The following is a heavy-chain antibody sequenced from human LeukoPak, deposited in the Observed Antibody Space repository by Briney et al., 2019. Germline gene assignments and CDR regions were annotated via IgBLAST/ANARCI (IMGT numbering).Heavy chain of an antibody. CDR1: GFTFSSYG. CDR3: ASIGSLVYYYYGMDL. Sequence: PGGSLRLSCAASGFTFSSYGMHWVRQAPGKGLEWVAVIWYDGSNKYYADSVKGRFTISRDNSKNTLYLQMNSLRAEDTAVYYCASIGSLVYYYYGMDLWGQGTTVTVSS. CDR2: IWYDGSNK. J-gene: IGHJ6*02. V-gene: IGHV3-33*01. D-gene: IGHD3-10*01.